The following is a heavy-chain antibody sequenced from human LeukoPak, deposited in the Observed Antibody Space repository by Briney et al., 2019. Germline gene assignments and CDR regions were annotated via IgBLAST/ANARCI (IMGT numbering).Heavy chain of an antibody. D-gene: IGHD4-23*01. Sequence: GESLKISCKGSRYSFTSYWIGWVRQMPGKGLEWMGIIYPGDSDTRYSPSFQGQVTISADKSISTAYLQWSSLKASDTAMYYCARHRGGRVTTVVVPWYFDLWGRGTLVTVSS. CDR3: ARHRGGRVTTVVVPWYFDL. J-gene: IGHJ2*01. V-gene: IGHV5-51*01. CDR2: IYPGDSDT. CDR1: RYSFTSYW.